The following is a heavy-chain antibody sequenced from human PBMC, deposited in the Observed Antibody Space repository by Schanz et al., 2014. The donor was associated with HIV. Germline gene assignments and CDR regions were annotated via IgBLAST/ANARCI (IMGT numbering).Heavy chain of an antibody. CDR3: ARATTDNFDPTYYFQS. Sequence: QLQLQESGSRLVKPSQTLSLTCDVSGGSVSTAGYSWSWIRQPPGKGLEWIGDINHSGATRYNSSLNTRVTMSLDPSRRQISLKVTSGTAADTAVYYCARATTDNFDPTYYFQSWGQGTLVTVSS. CDR2: INHSGAT. D-gene: IGHD5-12*01. CDR1: GGSVSTAGYS. J-gene: IGHJ4*02. V-gene: IGHV4-30-2*01.